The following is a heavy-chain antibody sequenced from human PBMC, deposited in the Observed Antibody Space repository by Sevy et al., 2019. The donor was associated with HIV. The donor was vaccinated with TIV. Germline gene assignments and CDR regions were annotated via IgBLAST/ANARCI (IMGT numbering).Heavy chain of an antibody. J-gene: IGHJ6*02. CDR2: IKSTPDGGTT. CDR1: GFTFTHAW. Sequence: GGSLRLSCTASGFTFTHAWMSWVRQAPGKGLEWVGRIKSTPDGGTTEYAAPVKGRFTISRDDSKNTLYLQMNSLKTEDTAVYYCSTDPIIVLLVTDGMDVWGQGTTVTVSS. D-gene: IGHD2-8*02. V-gene: IGHV3-15*01. CDR3: STDPIIVLLVTDGMDV.